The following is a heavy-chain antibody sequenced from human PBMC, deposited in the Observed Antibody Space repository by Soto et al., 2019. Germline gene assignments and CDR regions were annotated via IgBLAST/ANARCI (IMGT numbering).Heavy chain of an antibody. CDR2: ISGSGGST. CDR1: GFTFSSYA. J-gene: IGHJ4*03. D-gene: IGHD2-8*02. CDR3: ARGTGPASYYIDF. Sequence: EVQLLESGGGLVQPGGSLRLSCAASGFTFSSYAMSWVRQAPGKGLEYVSGISGSGGSTYYADSVKGRFTISRDNSKNTVYLQMNSLRAEDMAVYYCARGTGPASYYIDFWGQGTLVTVSS. V-gene: IGHV3-23*01.